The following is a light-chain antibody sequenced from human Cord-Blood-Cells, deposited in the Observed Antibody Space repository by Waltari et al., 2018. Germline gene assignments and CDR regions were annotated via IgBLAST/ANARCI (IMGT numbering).Light chain of an antibody. J-gene: IGLJ3*02. V-gene: IGLV2-14*01. CDR2: DVS. CDR1: SSDVGGYNY. CDR3: SSYTSSSTLV. Sequence: QSALTQPASVSGSPGQSITISCTGTSSDVGGYNYVSWYQQHPGKAPKLMIYDVSNRPSGVSNLFSGSKSGNTASLTISGLQAEDEADYYCSSYTSSSTLVFGGGTKLTAL.